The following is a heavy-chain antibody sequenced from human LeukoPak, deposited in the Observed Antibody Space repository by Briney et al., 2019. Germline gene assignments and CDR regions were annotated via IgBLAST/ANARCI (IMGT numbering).Heavy chain of an antibody. Sequence: SQTLSLTSLVSAGSISSSCYYCGWIRQPPGKGLEWISRIYYTGSAYNSPSPKSRVTISVDTSKNQFSLKLSSVTAADTAVYYCARLPLEGGAFDIWGQGTMVTVSS. CDR1: AGSISSSCYY. V-gene: IGHV4-39*01. J-gene: IGHJ3*02. CDR3: ARLPLEGGAFDI. CDR2: IYYTGSA. D-gene: IGHD1-1*01.